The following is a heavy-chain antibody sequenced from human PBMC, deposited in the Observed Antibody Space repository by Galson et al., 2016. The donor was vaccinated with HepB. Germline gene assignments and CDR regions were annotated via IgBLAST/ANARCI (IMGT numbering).Heavy chain of an antibody. V-gene: IGHV3-53*01. CDR1: GFTVSSNY. CDR2: IYSGGST. J-gene: IGHJ4*02. CDR3: AKPFLSSGLYYFDY. Sequence: SLRLSCAASGFTVSSNYMSWVRQAPGKGLGWVSVIYSGGSTYYADSVKGRFTISRDNSKNTLYLQMNSLRAEDTAVYYCAKPFLSSGLYYFDYWGRGTLVTVSS. D-gene: IGHD6-19*01.